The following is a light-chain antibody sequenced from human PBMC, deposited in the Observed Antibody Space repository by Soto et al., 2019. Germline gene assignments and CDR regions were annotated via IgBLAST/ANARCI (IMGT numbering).Light chain of an antibody. Sequence: EIVLTQSPGALSLSPGERATLSCRASQSVSSSYLAWYQQKPGQAPRLLIYGASSRATCIPDRFSASGSGTDFALNISRLEPEDTAVYYCHQYDSSPLTFGGGTKVEIK. V-gene: IGKV3-20*01. CDR2: GAS. CDR1: QSVSSSY. J-gene: IGKJ4*01. CDR3: HQYDSSPLT.